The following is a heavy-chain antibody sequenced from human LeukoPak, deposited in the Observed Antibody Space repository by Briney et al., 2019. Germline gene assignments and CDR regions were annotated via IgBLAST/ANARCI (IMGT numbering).Heavy chain of an antibody. Sequence: PGGSLRLSCAASGFTFSSYAMHWVRQAPGKGLEWVAVISYDGSNKYYADSVKGRFTISRDNSKNTLYLQMNSLRAEDTAVYYCARDLKRTDTAVVTGYYGMDVWGQGTTVTVSS. CDR2: ISYDGSNK. D-gene: IGHD5-18*01. CDR3: ARDLKRTDTAVVTGYYGMDV. J-gene: IGHJ6*02. V-gene: IGHV3-30*04. CDR1: GFTFSSYA.